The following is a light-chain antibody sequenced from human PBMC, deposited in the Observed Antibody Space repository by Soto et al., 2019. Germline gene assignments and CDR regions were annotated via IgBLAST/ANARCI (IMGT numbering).Light chain of an antibody. J-gene: IGKJ4*01. CDR3: QQRSNWPPVT. Sequence: EIVLTQSPATLSLSPGERATLSCRASQSINRHLAWYRQIPGQAPRLLIYDASNRATGIPARFSGSGSGTDFTLTISSLEPEDFGVYYCQQRSNWPPVTFGGGTKVEIK. V-gene: IGKV3-11*01. CDR1: QSINRH. CDR2: DAS.